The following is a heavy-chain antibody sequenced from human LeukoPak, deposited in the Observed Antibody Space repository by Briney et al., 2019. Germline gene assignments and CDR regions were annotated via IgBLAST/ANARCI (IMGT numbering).Heavy chain of an antibody. CDR3: SRPTNPNPGTNWFDP. CDR2: IKQDGSEQ. D-gene: IGHD6-6*01. CDR1: GFTFSSSW. V-gene: IGHV3-7*03. J-gene: IGHJ5*02. Sequence: PGGSLRLSCAASGFTFSSSWMSWVRQAPGKGLEWVANIKQDGSEQYYVDSVKGRFTISRDNAKNTLYLQMNSLRADDTAVYYCSRPTNPNPGTNWFDPWGQGTLVTVSS.